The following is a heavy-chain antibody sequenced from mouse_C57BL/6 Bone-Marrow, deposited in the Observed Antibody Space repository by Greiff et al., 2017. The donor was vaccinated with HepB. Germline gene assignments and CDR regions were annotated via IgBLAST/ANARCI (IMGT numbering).Heavy chain of an antibody. J-gene: IGHJ3*01. CDR1: GFTFSSYA. Sequence: EVKVVESGGGLVKPGGSLKLSCAASGFTFSSYAMSWVRQTPEKRLEWVATISDGGSYTYYPDNVKGRFTISRDNAKNNLYLQMSHLKSEDTAMYYCARDLYYYGSRLPDWGQGTLVTVSA. CDR3: ARDLYYYGSRLPD. CDR2: ISDGGSYT. D-gene: IGHD1-1*01. V-gene: IGHV5-4*01.